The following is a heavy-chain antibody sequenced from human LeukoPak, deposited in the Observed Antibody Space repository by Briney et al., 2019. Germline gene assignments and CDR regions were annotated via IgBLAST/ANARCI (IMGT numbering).Heavy chain of an antibody. CDR1: GYTFSSYW. J-gene: IGHJ4*02. D-gene: IGHD3-22*01. CDR3: ARAYASSGYSPY. Sequence: GGSLRLSCAASGYTFSSYWVSWVRQAQGKGLGWVANIKQDGSEKYYVDSVKGRFTISRDNAKTSLYLQMNSLRAEDTAVYYCARAYASSGYSPYWGQGTLVTVSS. CDR2: IKQDGSEK. V-gene: IGHV3-7*01.